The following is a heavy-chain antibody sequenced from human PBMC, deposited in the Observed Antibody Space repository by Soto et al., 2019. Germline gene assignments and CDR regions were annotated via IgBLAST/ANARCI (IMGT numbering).Heavy chain of an antibody. CDR1: GFTFSSYS. V-gene: IGHV3-21*01. J-gene: IGHJ4*02. CDR3: ARGGYDFWSGYYRNTDYFDY. CDR2: ISSSSSYI. D-gene: IGHD3-3*01. Sequence: GVSLRLSFAASGFTFSSYSMNWVRQAPGKGLEWVSSISSSSSYIYYADSVKGRFTISRDNAKNSLYLQMNSLRAEDTAVYYCARGGYDFWSGYYRNTDYFDYWGQGTLVTVSS.